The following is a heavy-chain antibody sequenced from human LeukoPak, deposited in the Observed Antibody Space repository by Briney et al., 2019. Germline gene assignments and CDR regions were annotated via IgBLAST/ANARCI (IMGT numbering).Heavy chain of an antibody. CDR1: GFTVSNNY. CDR2: IYSDGST. CDR3: ARGRGLTLSYHYFDY. Sequence: GGSLRLSCAVSGFTVSNNYMNWVRQAPGKGLEWVSVIYSDGSTYYADSVKDRFTISTDTSRNTLYLQMNSLRAEDTAVYYCARGRGLTLSYHYFDYWGQGTLVTVSS. J-gene: IGHJ4*02. D-gene: IGHD3-10*01. V-gene: IGHV3-66*01.